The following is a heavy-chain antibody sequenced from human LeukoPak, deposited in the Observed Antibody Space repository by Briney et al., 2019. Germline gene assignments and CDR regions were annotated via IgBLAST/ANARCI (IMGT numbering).Heavy chain of an antibody. J-gene: IGHJ6*03. V-gene: IGHV3-21*01. CDR3: ARVEATTGRNYHYYYMDV. Sequence: PGGSLRLSCGVSGFYFIGYSINWVRQAPGRGLEWVSSINSGSTYMYYADSVKGRFTISRDNAKNSLHLQMDSLRAEDTAVYFCARVEATTGRNYHYYYMDVWGKGTTVIVSS. CDR1: GFYFIGYS. D-gene: IGHD1-1*01. CDR2: INSGSTYM.